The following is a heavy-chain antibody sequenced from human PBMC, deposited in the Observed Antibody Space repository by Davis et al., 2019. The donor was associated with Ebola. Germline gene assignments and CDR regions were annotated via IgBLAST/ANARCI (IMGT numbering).Heavy chain of an antibody. CDR3: ARLGGGSYFEYYYYGMDV. CDR1: GYSFTSYW. J-gene: IGHJ6*02. Sequence: GESLKISCKGSGYSFTSYWIGWVRQMPGKGLEWMGIIYPGDSDTRYSPSFQGQVTISADKSISTAYLQWSSLKASDTAMYYCARLGGGSYFEYYYYGMDVWGQGTTVTVSS. CDR2: IYPGDSDT. V-gene: IGHV5-51*01. D-gene: IGHD1-26*01.